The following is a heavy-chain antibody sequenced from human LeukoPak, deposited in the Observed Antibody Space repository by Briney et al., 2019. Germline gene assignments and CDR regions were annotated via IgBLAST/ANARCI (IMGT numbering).Heavy chain of an antibody. CDR1: GYTFTGYY. CDR2: INPNSGGT. V-gene: IGHV1-2*02. CDR3: ARALPGYCSSTSCYYYYGMDV. Sequence: ASVKVSCKASGYTFTGYYMHWVRQAPGQGLEWMGWINPNSGGTNYAQKFQGRVTMTRDTSISTAYMELSRLRSDDTAVYYCARALPGYCSSTSCYYYYGMDVWGQGTTVTVSS. D-gene: IGHD2-2*01. J-gene: IGHJ6*02.